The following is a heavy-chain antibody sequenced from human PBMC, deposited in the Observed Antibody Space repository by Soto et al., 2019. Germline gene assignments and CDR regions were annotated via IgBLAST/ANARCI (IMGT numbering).Heavy chain of an antibody. D-gene: IGHD6-13*01. CDR2: IWYDGSNK. CDR3: ARADSSSCLDY. Sequence: GGSLRLSCAASGFTFSSYGMHCVRQAPGKGLEWVAVIWYDGSNKYYADSVKGRFTISRDNSKNTLYLQMNSLRAEDTAVYYCARADSSSCLDYWGQGTLVTVSS. V-gene: IGHV3-33*01. CDR1: GFTFSSYG. J-gene: IGHJ4*02.